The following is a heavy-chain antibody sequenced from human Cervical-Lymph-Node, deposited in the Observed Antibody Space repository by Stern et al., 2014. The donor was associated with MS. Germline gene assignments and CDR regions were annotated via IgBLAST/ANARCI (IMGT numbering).Heavy chain of an antibody. D-gene: IGHD3-10*01. V-gene: IGHV3-33*01. CDR2: IWYDGSNK. J-gene: IGHJ4*02. CDR1: GFTFSSYG. CDR3: ARDRGGKGPVDY. Sequence: MQLMESGGGVVQPGRSLRLSCAASGFTFSSYGMHWGRQAPGKGLAWVAVIWYDGSNKYYADSVKGRFTISRDNSKNTLYLQMNSLRAEDTAVYYCARDRGGKGPVDYWGQGTLVTVSS.